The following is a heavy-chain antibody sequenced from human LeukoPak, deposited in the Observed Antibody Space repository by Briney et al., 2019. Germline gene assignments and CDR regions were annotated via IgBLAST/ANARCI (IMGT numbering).Heavy chain of an antibody. Sequence: SETLSLTCTVSGGSISSGDYYWSWIRQPPGKGLEWIGYIYYSGSTYYNPSLKSRVTISVDTSKNQFSLKLSSVTAADTAVYYCARTRDYYDSSGYPRGYYFDYWGQGTLVTVSS. CDR3: ARTRDYYDSSGYPRGYYFDY. J-gene: IGHJ4*02. D-gene: IGHD3-22*01. V-gene: IGHV4-30-4*01. CDR1: GGSISSGDYY. CDR2: IYYSGST.